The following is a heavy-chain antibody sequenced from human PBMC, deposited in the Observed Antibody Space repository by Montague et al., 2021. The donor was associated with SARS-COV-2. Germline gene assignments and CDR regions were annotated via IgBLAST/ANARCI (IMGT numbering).Heavy chain of an antibody. CDR2: INHSGST. CDR3: AREFEGYFDV. CDR1: GGSLSGYY. V-gene: IGHV4-34*01. J-gene: IGHJ2*01. D-gene: IGHD3-10*01. Sequence: SETLSLTCAVYGGSLSGYYWTWIRQSPRKGLEWIGEINHSGSTNYNPSLKSRVTISVDTSKNQISLNLASVTAADTAVYYCAREFEGYFDVWGRGTLVMVSS.